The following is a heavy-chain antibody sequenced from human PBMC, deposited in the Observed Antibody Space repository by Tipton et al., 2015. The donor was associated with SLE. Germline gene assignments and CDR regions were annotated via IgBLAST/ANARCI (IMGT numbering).Heavy chain of an antibody. D-gene: IGHD2-21*02. CDR3: ARGMVTWRGAILGVDV. Sequence: TLSLTCTVSGGSISSYYWSWIRQPPGKGLEWIGYISYSGGTNYNPSLKSRVTISVDTAKNQFSLKLTSVTAADTAVYYCARGMVTWRGAILGVDVWGQGTTVNVSS. J-gene: IGHJ6*02. CDR2: ISYSGGT. V-gene: IGHV4-59*08. CDR1: GGSISSYY.